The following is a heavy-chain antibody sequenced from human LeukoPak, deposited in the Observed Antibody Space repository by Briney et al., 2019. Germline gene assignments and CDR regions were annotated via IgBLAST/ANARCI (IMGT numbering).Heavy chain of an antibody. CDR3: ARGLGYSSAGDAFDI. D-gene: IGHD6-25*01. CDR1: GGSISSSSYY. CDR2: IYYSGST. V-gene: IGHV4-39*07. J-gene: IGHJ3*02. Sequence: SETLSLTCTVSGGSISSSSYYWGWIRQPPGKGLEWIGSIYYSGSTYYNPSLKSRVTISVDTSKNQFSLKLSSVTAADTAVYYCARGLGYSSAGDAFDIWGQGTMVTVSS.